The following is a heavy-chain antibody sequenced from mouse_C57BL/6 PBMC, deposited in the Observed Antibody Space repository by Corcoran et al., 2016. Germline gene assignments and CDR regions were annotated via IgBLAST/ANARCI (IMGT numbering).Heavy chain of an antibody. D-gene: IGHD1-1*01. Sequence: QVQLKQSGAELVRPGASVKLSCKASGYTFTDYYINWVKQRPGQGLEWIARIYPGSGNTYYNEKFKGKATLTAEKSSSTAYMQLSSLTSEDSAVYFCAREGVTTVVDYWYFDVWGTGTTVTVSS. CDR3: AREGVTTVVDYWYFDV. V-gene: IGHV1-76*01. J-gene: IGHJ1*03. CDR2: IYPGSGNT. CDR1: GYTFTDYY.